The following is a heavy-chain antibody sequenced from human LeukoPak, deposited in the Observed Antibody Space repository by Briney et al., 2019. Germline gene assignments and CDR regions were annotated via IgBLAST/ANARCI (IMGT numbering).Heavy chain of an antibody. CDR3: ARGRYSIDY. J-gene: IGHJ4*02. V-gene: IGHV3-23*01. CDR1: GISFSSSA. Sequence: GGSLRLSCAASGISFSSSAMSWVRQAPGKGLEWVSAISGDSRNRFHADSVKGRFTISGDNSKDTLYLQMDSLRVEDTAVYYCARGRYSIDYWGQGTLVTVSS. D-gene: IGHD1-26*01. CDR2: ISGDSRNR.